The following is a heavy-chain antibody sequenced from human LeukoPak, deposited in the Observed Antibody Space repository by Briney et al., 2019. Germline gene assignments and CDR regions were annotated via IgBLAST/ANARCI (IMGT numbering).Heavy chain of an antibody. D-gene: IGHD3-3*01. CDR1: GFTVSSNY. J-gene: IGHJ4*02. CDR3: ARTSTYYDFWSGHYLPYYFDY. CDR2: IYSGGST. V-gene: IGHV3-53*01. Sequence: GGSLRLSCAASGFTVSSNYMSWVRQAPGKGLEWVSVIYSGGSTYYADSVKGRFTISRDNSKNTLYLQMNSLRAEDTPVYYCARTSTYYDFWSGHYLPYYFDYWGQGTLVTVSS.